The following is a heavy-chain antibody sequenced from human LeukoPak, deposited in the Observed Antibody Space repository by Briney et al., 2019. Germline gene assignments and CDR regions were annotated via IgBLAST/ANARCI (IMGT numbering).Heavy chain of an antibody. CDR2: ITSSSNYI. CDR3: ARDYTYCSGSRCYDRFDY. J-gene: IGHJ4*02. V-gene: IGHV3-21*01. CDR1: GFTFSSYS. Sequence: GGSLRLSCAASGFTFSSYSMNWVRQAPGKGLEWVSSITSSSNYIHYADSVKGRFTISRDNAKNSLYLQMNSLTAEDTAVYYCARDYTYCSGSRCYDRFDYWGQGIRVTVSS. D-gene: IGHD2-15*01.